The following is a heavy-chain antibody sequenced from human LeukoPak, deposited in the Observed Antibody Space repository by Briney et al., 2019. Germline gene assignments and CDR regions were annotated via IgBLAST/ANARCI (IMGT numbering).Heavy chain of an antibody. CDR2: ISSSSSYM. J-gene: IGHJ4*02. V-gene: IGHV3-21*01. D-gene: IGHD1-26*01. Sequence: GGSLRLSCAASGFTFSSYSMNWVRQAPGKGLEWVSSISSSSSYMYYADSVKGRFTISRDNAKNSLYLQMNSLRAEDTAVYYCARASIVGAYYFDYWGQGTLVTVSS. CDR1: GFTFSSYS. CDR3: ARASIVGAYYFDY.